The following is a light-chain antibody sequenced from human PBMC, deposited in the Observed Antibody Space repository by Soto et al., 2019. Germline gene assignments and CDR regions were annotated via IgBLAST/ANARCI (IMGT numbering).Light chain of an antibody. J-gene: IGLJ2*01. CDR1: SSNIGAGYD. CDR2: GNS. V-gene: IGLV1-40*01. Sequence: QSVLTQPPSVSGAPGQRVTIYCTGSSSNIGAGYDVHGYQQLPGTAPKLLIYGNSNRPSGVPDRFSGSKSGTSASLAITGLQVDDEADYYCQSYDSSLSGSVFGGGTKLTVL. CDR3: QSYDSSLSGSV.